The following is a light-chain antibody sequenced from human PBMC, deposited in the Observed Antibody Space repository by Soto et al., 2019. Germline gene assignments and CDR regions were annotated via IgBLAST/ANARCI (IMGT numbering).Light chain of an antibody. J-gene: IGLJ1*01. V-gene: IGLV2-14*01. CDR3: SSYTSTNTQV. Sequence: QSVLTKPSSVSGAPGQSRSVSCACTSSDVGAYNYVSWYQQHPGKAPKLMIYEVSNQPSGVSNRFSGSKSGNTASVTISGLQAEDEADYYCSSYTSTNTQVFGTGTKVTVL. CDR2: EVS. CDR1: SSDVGAYNY.